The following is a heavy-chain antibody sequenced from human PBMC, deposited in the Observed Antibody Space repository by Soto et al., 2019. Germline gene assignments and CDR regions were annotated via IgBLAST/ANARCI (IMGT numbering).Heavy chain of an antibody. CDR1: GFTFSSYS. Sequence: EVQLVESGGGLVKPGGSLRLSCAASGFTFSSYSMNWVRQAPGKGLEWVSSISSSSSYIYYADSVKGRFTISRDNAKNSLYLQMNSLRAEDTAVYYCARGAYDFWSGYYVGTLGFDYWGQGTLVTVSS. CDR3: ARGAYDFWSGYYVGTLGFDY. V-gene: IGHV3-21*01. D-gene: IGHD3-3*01. CDR2: ISSSSSYI. J-gene: IGHJ4*02.